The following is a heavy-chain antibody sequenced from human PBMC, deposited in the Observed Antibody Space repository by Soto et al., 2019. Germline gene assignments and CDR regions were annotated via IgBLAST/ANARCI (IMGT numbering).Heavy chain of an antibody. D-gene: IGHD7-27*01. CDR1: GFTFDDYA. Sequence: GGSLRLSCAASGFTFDDYAMHWVRQAPGKGLEWVSGISWNSGSIGYADSVKGRFTISRDNAKNSLYLQMNTLRAEDTAFYYCAKDMGNKGHSYYYMDVWGKGTTVTVSS. CDR3: AKDMGNKGHSYYYMDV. V-gene: IGHV3-9*01. J-gene: IGHJ6*03. CDR2: ISWNSGSI.